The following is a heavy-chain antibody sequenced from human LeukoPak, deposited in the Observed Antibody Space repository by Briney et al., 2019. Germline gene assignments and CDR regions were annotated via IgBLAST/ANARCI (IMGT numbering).Heavy chain of an antibody. Sequence: GGSLRLSCAASRFTFSNYGMHWVRQAPGKGLEWVAVISFDGSNKYYADSVKGRFTISRDSAKNTLYLQMNSLRAADTAVYYCARGSGYSYAFTGRERTKSRLDYWGQGTLVTVSS. D-gene: IGHD5-18*01. CDR2: ISFDGSNK. CDR3: ARGSGYSYAFTGRERTKSRLDY. CDR1: RFTFSNYG. J-gene: IGHJ4*02. V-gene: IGHV3-30*03.